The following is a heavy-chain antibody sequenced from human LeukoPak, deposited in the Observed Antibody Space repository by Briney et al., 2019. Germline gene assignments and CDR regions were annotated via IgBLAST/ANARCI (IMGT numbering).Heavy chain of an antibody. Sequence: SETLSLTCTVSGYSISSGYDWGWMRQAPGKGLEWLGSISQSGNTYNNPSLKSRVTLSVDTSKNQVSLKLTSVTAADTAVYYCAREYYGSGIGRNFDPWGQGTLVTVSS. CDR1: GYSISSGYD. CDR3: AREYYGSGIGRNFDP. CDR2: ISQSGNT. D-gene: IGHD3-10*01. V-gene: IGHV4-38-2*02. J-gene: IGHJ5*02.